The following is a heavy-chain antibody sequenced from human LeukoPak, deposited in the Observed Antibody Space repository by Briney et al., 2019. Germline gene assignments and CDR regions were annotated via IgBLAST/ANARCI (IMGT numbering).Heavy chain of an antibody. CDR3: ARGEDYVWGSYRLSLDY. D-gene: IGHD3-16*02. Sequence: GGSLRLSCAASGFTFSSYGMHWVRQAPGKGLEWVAVISYDGSNKYYADSVKGRFTISRDNSKNTLYLQMNSLRAEDTAVYYCARGEDYVWGSYRLSLDYWGQGTLVTVSS. V-gene: IGHV3-30*03. J-gene: IGHJ4*02. CDR1: GFTFSSYG. CDR2: ISYDGSNK.